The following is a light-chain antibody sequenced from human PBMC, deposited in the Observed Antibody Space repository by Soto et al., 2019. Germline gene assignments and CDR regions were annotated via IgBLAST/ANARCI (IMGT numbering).Light chain of an antibody. CDR1: QSIRSY. Sequence: DIQMTQSPSSLSASVGDTITITCRASQSIRSYLNWYQQKPGKAPKLLIYTTTSLESEVPSRFSGSGSETDFTLTITSLEPDDFATYYCQQSYTAPPWTFGPRTKVDIK. V-gene: IGKV1-39*01. CDR3: QQSYTAPPWT. CDR2: TTT. J-gene: IGKJ1*01.